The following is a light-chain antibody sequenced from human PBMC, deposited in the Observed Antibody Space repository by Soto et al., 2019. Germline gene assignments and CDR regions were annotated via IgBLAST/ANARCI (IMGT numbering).Light chain of an antibody. CDR1: SSNIGSHA. J-gene: IGLJ1*01. CDR2: TTN. V-gene: IGLV1-44*01. Sequence: QSLLTQPPSASGTPGQRVTISCSGSSSNIGSHAVNWYRQLPGTAPKLLIYTTNQRPAGVPARFSGSKSGTSASLAISGLQSEDEADYYCAAWDGSLNVYVFGTGTKVTVL. CDR3: AAWDGSLNVYV.